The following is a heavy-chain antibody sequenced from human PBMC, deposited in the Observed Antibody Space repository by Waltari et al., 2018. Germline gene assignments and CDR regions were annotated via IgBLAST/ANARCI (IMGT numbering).Heavy chain of an antibody. V-gene: IGHV4-31*03. CDR3: ARDLKYTNGWYEMPV. Sequence: QVHLQESGPGLVHPSQTLSLTCTVPGGSVSSSGYSWRWLRQRPWEALAWIGHIYNTWNTDYNPSLRSRVDISLDTSENQFSLKVNLLTAADTAVYYCARDLKYTNGWYEMPVWGQGTLVTVSS. CDR1: GGSVSSSGYS. J-gene: IGHJ4*02. D-gene: IGHD6-13*01. CDR2: IYNTWNT.